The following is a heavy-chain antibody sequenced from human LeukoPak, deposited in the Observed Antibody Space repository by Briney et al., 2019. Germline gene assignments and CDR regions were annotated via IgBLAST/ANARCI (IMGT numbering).Heavy chain of an antibody. D-gene: IGHD6-19*01. CDR1: GFTFNNYW. CDR2: INSDGSRT. Sequence: GGSLRLSCAASGFTFNNYWMQWVRQAPGKGLVWVSRINSDGSRTNYADSVKGRFTISRDNAKKTLYLQMNSLRAEDTAVYYCARLLSGSYNWGQGTLVTVSS. V-gene: IGHV3-74*01. J-gene: IGHJ4*02. CDR3: ARLLSGSYN.